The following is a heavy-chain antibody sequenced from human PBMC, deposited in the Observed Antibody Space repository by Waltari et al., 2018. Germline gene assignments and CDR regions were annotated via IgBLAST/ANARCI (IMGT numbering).Heavy chain of an antibody. V-gene: IGHV1-2*02. J-gene: IGHJ3*02. Sequence: QVQLVQSGAEVKKPGASVKVSCKASGYTFTDYYIHWVRQAPGQGPEWMGWVNPNSGGTNYVQRFQGRVTMTRDTSISTAYMELNRLRSDDTALYYCARDQMVLAHDGFDIWGQGTMVTVSS. CDR2: VNPNSGGT. D-gene: IGHD2-8*01. CDR3: ARDQMVLAHDGFDI. CDR1: GYTFTDYY.